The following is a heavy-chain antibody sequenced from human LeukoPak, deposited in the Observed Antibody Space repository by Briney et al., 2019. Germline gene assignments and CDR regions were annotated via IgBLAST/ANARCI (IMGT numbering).Heavy chain of an antibody. CDR3: VKEGYYGGCYDRTD. Sequence: PGGSLRLSCAASRFTFSNYDMNWVRQAPGKGLEWVSYISSDGNTIHYADSVKGRFTISRDNAKNSLFLQMISLRVEDTALYYCVKEGYYGGCYDRTDWGQGTLVTVSS. CDR2: ISSDGNTI. D-gene: IGHD6-19*01. J-gene: IGHJ4*02. CDR1: RFTFSNYD. V-gene: IGHV3-48*03.